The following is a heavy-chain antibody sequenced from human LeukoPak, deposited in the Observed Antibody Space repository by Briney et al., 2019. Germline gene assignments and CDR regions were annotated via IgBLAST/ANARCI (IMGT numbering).Heavy chain of an antibody. Sequence: SETLPLTCAVYGGSFSGYYWSWIRQPPGKGLEWIGEINHSGSTNYNPSLKSRVTISVDTSKNQFSLKLSSVTAADTAVYYCARGVRGSGWYGSLFGYWGQGTLVTVSS. V-gene: IGHV4-34*01. D-gene: IGHD6-19*01. CDR1: GGSFSGYY. CDR2: INHSGST. CDR3: ARGVRGSGWYGSLFGY. J-gene: IGHJ4*02.